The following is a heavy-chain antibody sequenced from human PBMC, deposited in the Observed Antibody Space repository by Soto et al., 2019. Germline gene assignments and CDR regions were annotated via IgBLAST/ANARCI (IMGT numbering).Heavy chain of an antibody. CDR1: GFTFSDHY. V-gene: IGHV3-72*01. D-gene: IGHD3-3*01. CDR3: AREDIHYDFWSGYYYYYMDV. J-gene: IGHJ6*03. Sequence: GALRLSCAASGFTFSDHYMDWVRQAPGKGLEWVGRTRNKANSYTTEYAASVKGRFTISRDDSKNSLYLQMNSLKTEDTAVYYCAREDIHYDFWSGYYYYYMDVWGKGTTVTVSS. CDR2: TRNKANSYTT.